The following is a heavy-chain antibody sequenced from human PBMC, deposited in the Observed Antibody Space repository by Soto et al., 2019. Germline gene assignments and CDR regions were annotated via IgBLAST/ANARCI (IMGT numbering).Heavy chain of an antibody. CDR1: GFSFSTYA. J-gene: IGHJ5*02. V-gene: IGHV3-23*01. CDR3: AGGTYGNGWDS. CDR2: INNGGDST. Sequence: EVQLLESGGGFVQPGGSLRLSCAASGFSFSTYALNWVHQAPGKGLEWVSGINNGGDSTNYVDSVRGRFTISRDNSKKTVYLQMNSLRAEDTAVYFCAGGTYGNGWDSWGQGSRVTVSS. D-gene: IGHD6-19*01.